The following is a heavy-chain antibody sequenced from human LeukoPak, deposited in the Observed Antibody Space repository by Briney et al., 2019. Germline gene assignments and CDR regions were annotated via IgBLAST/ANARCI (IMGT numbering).Heavy chain of an antibody. CDR1: GFTFSDYY. J-gene: IGHJ4*02. CDR2: ITSSGSAI. Sequence: PGGSLRLSCAASGFTFSDYYMSWIRQAPGKGLEWVSYITSSGSAIYYADSVRGRFTISRDNARNSMFLHMDDLRAEDTAIYYCATDIVSTSGDYWGQGTLLTVSS. D-gene: IGHD5/OR15-5a*01. CDR3: ATDIVSTSGDY. V-gene: IGHV3-11*01.